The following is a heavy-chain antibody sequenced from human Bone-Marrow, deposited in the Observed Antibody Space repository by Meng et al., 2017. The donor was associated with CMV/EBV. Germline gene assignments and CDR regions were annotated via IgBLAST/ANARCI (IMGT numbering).Heavy chain of an antibody. Sequence: GESLKISCAASGFSFSTSPMHWVRQAPGKGLEYVSAITSNGGNTYYADSVKGRFTISRDNSKNTLYLQMGSLRAEDMAVYYCARRGNSYAFDIWGQVTMVTVSS. V-gene: IGHV3-64*02. CDR3: ARRGNSYAFDI. J-gene: IGHJ3*02. D-gene: IGHD1/OR15-1a*01. CDR1: GFSFSTSP. CDR2: ITSNGGNT.